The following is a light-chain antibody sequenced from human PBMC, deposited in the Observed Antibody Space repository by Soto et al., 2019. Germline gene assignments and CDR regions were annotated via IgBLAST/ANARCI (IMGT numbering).Light chain of an antibody. Sequence: EIVLTQSPATLSLSPGERATLSCRASQSVSSYLAWYQQKPGQAPRLLIYDALHRATGIPARFSGSGSGTDFTLTISSLEPEDFAVYYCQRRSNGITFGQGTRLEIK. CDR3: QRRSNGIT. J-gene: IGKJ5*01. CDR1: QSVSSY. CDR2: DAL. V-gene: IGKV3-11*01.